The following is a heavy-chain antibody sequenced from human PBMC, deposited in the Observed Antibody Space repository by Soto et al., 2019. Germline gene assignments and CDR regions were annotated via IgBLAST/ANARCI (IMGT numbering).Heavy chain of an antibody. V-gene: IGHV3-30-3*01. CDR1: GFTFSSYA. D-gene: IGHD3-10*01. J-gene: IGHJ2*01. CDR3: SRHPLWGPAMVLWSFVL. Sequence: QVQLVESGGGVVQPGRSLRLSCAASGFTFSSYAMHWVRQAPGKGLEGGAGISYDGSNTYYADSVKGRFTISSDNPKNTLYLQMNTVSAEHTAVYYCSRHPLWGPAMVLWSFVLCRRCTLLTVSS. CDR2: ISYDGSNT.